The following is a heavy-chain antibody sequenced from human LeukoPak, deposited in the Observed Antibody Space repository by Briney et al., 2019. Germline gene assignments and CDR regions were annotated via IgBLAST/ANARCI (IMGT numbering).Heavy chain of an antibody. CDR3: ARGPSYYYDSSGYYYFDY. J-gene: IGHJ4*02. CDR2: INHSGST. Sequence: TPSETLSLTCAVYGGSFSGYYWSWIRQPPGKGLEWIGEINHSGSTNYNPSLKSRVTISVDTSKNQFSLKLSSVTAADTAVYYCARGPSYYYDSSGYYYFDYWGQGTLVTVSS. V-gene: IGHV4-34*01. D-gene: IGHD3-22*01. CDR1: GGSFSGYY.